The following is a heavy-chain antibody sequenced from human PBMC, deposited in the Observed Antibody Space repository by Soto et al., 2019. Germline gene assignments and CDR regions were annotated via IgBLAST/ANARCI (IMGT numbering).Heavy chain of an antibody. J-gene: IGHJ4*02. CDR1: GFTFSSYS. D-gene: IGHD3-22*01. CDR2: ISSSSTI. Sequence: GGSLRLSCAASGFTFSSYSMNWVRQAPGKGLEWVSYISSSSTIYYADSVKGRFTISRDNAKNSLYLQMNSLRDEDTAVYYCARDLGERYYYDSSGPIDYWGQGTLVTVSS. V-gene: IGHV3-48*02. CDR3: ARDLGERYYYDSSGPIDY.